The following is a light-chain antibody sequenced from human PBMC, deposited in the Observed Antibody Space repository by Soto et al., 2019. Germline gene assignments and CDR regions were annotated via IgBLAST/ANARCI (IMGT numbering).Light chain of an antibody. CDR1: QSVSSY. CDR2: DAS. Sequence: EIVLTQSPATLSLSPGERATLSCRASQSVSSYLAWYQQKPGQAPRLLIYDASNRATGIPARFSGSGSGTDFTLTISSLEPKDVAVYYCQQGGTFGRGTRLEIK. CDR3: QQGGT. J-gene: IGKJ5*01. V-gene: IGKV3-11*01.